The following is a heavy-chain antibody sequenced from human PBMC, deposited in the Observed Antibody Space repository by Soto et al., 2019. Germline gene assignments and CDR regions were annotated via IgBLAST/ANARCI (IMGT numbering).Heavy chain of an antibody. CDR1: GFTLSDYE. Sequence: LRLSFRASGFTLSDYEMHWVRQAPGKGLEWVSYISTGSSTIYYADSVKGRFTISRDNAENSLFLEMKSLRPEDTAVYYCARVRAGAANGYYGMDVWGQGTTVTVSS. CDR3: ARVRAGAANGYYGMDV. J-gene: IGHJ6*02. D-gene: IGHD1-26*01. CDR2: ISTGSSTI. V-gene: IGHV3-48*03.